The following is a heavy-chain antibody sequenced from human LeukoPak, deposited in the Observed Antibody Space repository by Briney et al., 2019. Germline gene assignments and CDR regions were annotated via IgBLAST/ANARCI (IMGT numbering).Heavy chain of an antibody. J-gene: IGHJ3*02. V-gene: IGHV1-2*02. D-gene: IGHD1-26*01. Sequence: ASVKVSCKASGYTFTGYYMHWVRQAPGQGLEWMGWINPNSGGTNYAQKFQGRVTMTRDTSISTAYMELSRLRSDDTAVYYCARWGGGATGFHDDAFDIWGQGTMVTVSS. CDR1: GYTFTGYY. CDR2: INPNSGGT. CDR3: ARWGGGATGFHDDAFDI.